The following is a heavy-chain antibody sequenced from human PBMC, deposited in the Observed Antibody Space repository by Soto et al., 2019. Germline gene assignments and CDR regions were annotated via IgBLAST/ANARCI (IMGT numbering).Heavy chain of an antibody. D-gene: IGHD2-2*01. CDR1: GFTFSSYA. CDR3: AKDQGYCSSTSCYDAFDI. V-gene: IGHV3-23*01. CDR2: ISGSGGST. J-gene: IGHJ3*02. Sequence: GGSLRLSCAASGFTFSSYAMSWVRQAPGKGLEWVSAISGSGGSTYYADSVKGRFTISRDNSKNTLYLQMNSLRAEDTAVYYCAKDQGYCSSTSCYDAFDIWGQGTMVTVSS.